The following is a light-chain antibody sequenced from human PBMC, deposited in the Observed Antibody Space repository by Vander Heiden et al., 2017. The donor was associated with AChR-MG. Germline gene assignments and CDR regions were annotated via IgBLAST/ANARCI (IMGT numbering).Light chain of an antibody. Sequence: QSALTQPASVSGSPGQSITISCTGTSSDVGNYNLVSWYQQPPGKAPKLMIYEGSKRPSGVSNRFSGSKSGNTASLTISGLQAEDEADYYCCSYAGSSTWVFGGGTKLTVL. CDR3: CSYAGSSTWV. V-gene: IGLV2-23*01. CDR2: EGS. CDR1: SSDVGNYNL. J-gene: IGLJ3*02.